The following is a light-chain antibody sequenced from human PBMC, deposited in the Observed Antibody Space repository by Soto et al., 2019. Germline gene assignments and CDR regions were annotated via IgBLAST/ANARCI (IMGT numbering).Light chain of an antibody. V-gene: IGKV1-5*03. Sequence: DIQMTQSPSTLSASVGDRVTITCRASQSVSIWLAWYQQKPGKAPKLLIYKASSLESGVPSRFSGSGSGTEFTLTISSLQPDDFATYYCQQYNSYTWTFGQGIKVEIK. J-gene: IGKJ1*01. CDR2: KAS. CDR3: QQYNSYTWT. CDR1: QSVSIW.